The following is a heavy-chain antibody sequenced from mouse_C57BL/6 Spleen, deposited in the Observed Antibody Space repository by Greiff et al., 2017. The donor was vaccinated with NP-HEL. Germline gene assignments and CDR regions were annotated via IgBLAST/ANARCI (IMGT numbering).Heavy chain of an antibody. CDR1: GFTFSSYT. CDR2: ISGGGGNT. Sequence: EVQRVESGGGLVKPGGSLKLSCAASGFTFSSYTMSWVRQTPEKRLAWVATISGGGGNTYYQDSLKGRFTFSRDNAKNTLYLQMSRLRSEDTAFYYCARHITTVEGFDYWGQGTTLTVSS. CDR3: ARHITTVEGFDY. V-gene: IGHV5-9*01. J-gene: IGHJ2*01. D-gene: IGHD1-1*01.